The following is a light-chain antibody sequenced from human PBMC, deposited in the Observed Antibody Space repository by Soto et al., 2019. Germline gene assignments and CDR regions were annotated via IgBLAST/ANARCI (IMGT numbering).Light chain of an antibody. CDR1: SSDVGGYNY. CDR2: DVS. Sequence: ALTQPASVSGSPGQSITISCTGTSSDVGGYNYVSWYQQHPGKAPKLMIYDVSNRPSGVSNRFSGSKSGNTASLTISGLQAEDEGDYYCSSYTSSSTPVVFGGGTKLTFL. J-gene: IGLJ2*01. V-gene: IGLV2-14*01. CDR3: SSYTSSSTPVV.